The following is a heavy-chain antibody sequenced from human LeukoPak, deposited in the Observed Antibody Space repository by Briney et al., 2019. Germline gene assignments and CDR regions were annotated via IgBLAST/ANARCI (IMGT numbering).Heavy chain of an antibody. D-gene: IGHD4/OR15-4a*01. J-gene: IGHJ5*01. CDR1: GFTFSSYS. CDR2: ISTSSSYI. CDR3: VKSSTNYGGWFDS. V-gene: IGHV3-21*01. Sequence: GGSLRLSCAASGFTFSSYSMNWVRQAPGKGLEWVSSISTSSSYIYYADSVKGRFTISRDNARNSLSLQVSRLRAEDTAVYYCVKSSTNYGGWFDSWGQGTLVTVSS.